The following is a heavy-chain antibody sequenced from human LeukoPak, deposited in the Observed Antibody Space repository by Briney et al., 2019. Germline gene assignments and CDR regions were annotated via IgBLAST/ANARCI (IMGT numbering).Heavy chain of an antibody. J-gene: IGHJ4*02. CDR1: GYTFSNYY. D-gene: IGHD6-19*01. V-gene: IGHV1-46*01. CDR3: ARVAVAGGPKSIFDY. Sequence: GASVKVSCKASGYTFSNYYIHWVRQAPGQGLEWMGLINPTGGSTGYAQKFQGRVTMTRDMSTSTVYMELSSLRSEDTAVYYCARVAVAGGPKSIFDYWGQGTLVTVSS. CDR2: INPTGGST.